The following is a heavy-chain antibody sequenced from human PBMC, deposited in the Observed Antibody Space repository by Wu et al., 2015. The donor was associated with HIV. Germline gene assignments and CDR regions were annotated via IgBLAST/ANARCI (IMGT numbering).Heavy chain of an antibody. Sequence: QVQLVQSGAEVKKPGASVKVPCEASAYRFIAEFIHWVRQAPGQGLEWMGRINCNSGDTAYAQKFQGRVTMSRDTSIRTAYMELSRLRSDDSALYYCARDPQKAWFFDLWGRWHPRSLSPQ. CDR2: INCNSGDT. CDR1: AYRFIAEF. J-gene: IGHJ2*01. CDR3: ARDPQKAWFFDL. V-gene: IGHV1-2*02.